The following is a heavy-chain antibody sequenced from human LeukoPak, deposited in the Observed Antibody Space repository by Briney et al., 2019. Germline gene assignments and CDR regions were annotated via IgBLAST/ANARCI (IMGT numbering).Heavy chain of an antibody. CDR2: ISGSGGST. CDR1: GFTFSSYA. V-gene: IGHV3-23*01. J-gene: IGHJ4*02. D-gene: IGHD3-3*01. Sequence: GGSLRLSCAASGFTFSSYAMSWVRQAPGKGLEWVSAISGSGGSTYYADSVKGRFTISRDNSKNTLYLQMNSLRAEDTAVYYCAKSLAYFWSGYGLDYWGQGTLVTVSS. CDR3: AKSLAYFWSGYGLDY.